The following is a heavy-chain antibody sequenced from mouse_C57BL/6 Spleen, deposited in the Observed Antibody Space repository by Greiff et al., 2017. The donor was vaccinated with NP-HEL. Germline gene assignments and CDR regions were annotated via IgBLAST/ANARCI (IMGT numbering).Heavy chain of an antibody. CDR1: GYTFTSYW. Sequence: QVQLQQPGAELVKPGASVKLSCKASGYTFTSYWMHWVKQRPGQGLEWIGMIHPNSGSTNYNEKFKSKATLTVDKSSSTAYMQLSSLTSEDSAVYYCARDYGYDSAWFAYWGQGTLVTVSA. D-gene: IGHD2-2*01. V-gene: IGHV1-64*01. CDR2: IHPNSGST. CDR3: ARDYGYDSAWFAY. J-gene: IGHJ3*01.